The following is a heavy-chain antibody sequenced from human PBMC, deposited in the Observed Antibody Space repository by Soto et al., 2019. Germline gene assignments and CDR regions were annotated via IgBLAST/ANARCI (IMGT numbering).Heavy chain of an antibody. CDR3: ARDGGAY. J-gene: IGHJ4*02. D-gene: IGHD3-16*01. CDR2: MSYDGSNK. Sequence: QVQLVESGGGVVQPGRSLRLSCAASGFTFSSYAMHWVRRAPGKGLEWMAVMSYDGSNKYYADSVKGRFTISRDNSQHTLYLQMNSLRPEGTALYYCARDGGAYWGQGTLVIVSS. V-gene: IGHV3-30-3*01. CDR1: GFTFSSYA.